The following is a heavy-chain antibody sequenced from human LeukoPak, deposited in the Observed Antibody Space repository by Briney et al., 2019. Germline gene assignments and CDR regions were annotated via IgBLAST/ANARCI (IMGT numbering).Heavy chain of an antibody. CDR1: GVSISSYY. V-gene: IGHV4-4*09. CDR3: ARHATGYGDVVEAFDY. D-gene: IGHD4-17*01. Sequence: SETLSLTCTVSGVSISSYYWSWIRQPPGKGLGWIAYIYTSGSTNYNPSLKRRVTITVDTSNNQFSLKLSSVTAADTAVYYCARHATGYGDVVEAFDYWGQGTLVTASS. J-gene: IGHJ4*02. CDR2: IYTSGST.